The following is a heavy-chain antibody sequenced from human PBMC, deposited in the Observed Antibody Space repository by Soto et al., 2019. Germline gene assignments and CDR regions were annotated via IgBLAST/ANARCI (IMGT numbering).Heavy chain of an antibody. CDR1: GYTFTSYA. CDR3: ARDHWKQQLVSWHQGWFDP. Sequence: ASVKVSCKASGYTFTSYAMHWVRQAPGQRLEWMGWINAGNGNTKYSQKFQGRVTITRDTSASTAYMELSSLRSEDTAVYYCARDHWKQQLVSWHQGWFDPWGQGTLVTVSS. CDR2: INAGNGNT. D-gene: IGHD6-13*01. J-gene: IGHJ5*02. V-gene: IGHV1-3*01.